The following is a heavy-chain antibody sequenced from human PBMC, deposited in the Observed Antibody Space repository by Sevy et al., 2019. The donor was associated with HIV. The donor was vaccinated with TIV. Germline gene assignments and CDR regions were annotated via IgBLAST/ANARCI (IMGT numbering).Heavy chain of an antibody. J-gene: IGHJ4*02. CDR3: ARESIGATGDFDY. CDR2: MYYIGST. CDR1: GGSISNYF. D-gene: IGHD6-13*01. V-gene: IGHV4-59*01. Sequence: SETLSLTCTVSGGSISNYFWSWIRQPPGKGLEWIGYMYYIGSTNYNPSLKSRVTISIDTSKNQFSLKLRSVTAADTAVYYCARESIGATGDFDYWGQGTLVTVSS.